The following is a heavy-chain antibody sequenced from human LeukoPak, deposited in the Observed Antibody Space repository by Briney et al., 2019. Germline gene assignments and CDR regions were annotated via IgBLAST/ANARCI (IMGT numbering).Heavy chain of an antibody. D-gene: IGHD6-13*01. CDR1: GGSISSYY. Sequence: SETLSLTCTVSGGSISSYYWSWIRQPPGKGLEWIGYIYYSGTTNYNPSLKSRVTISVDTSKNQFSLKLSSVTAADTAVDYCAGGVYIAAAQYGYWGQGTLVTVSS. V-gene: IGHV4-59*01. CDR2: IYYSGTT. J-gene: IGHJ4*02. CDR3: AGGVYIAAAQYGY.